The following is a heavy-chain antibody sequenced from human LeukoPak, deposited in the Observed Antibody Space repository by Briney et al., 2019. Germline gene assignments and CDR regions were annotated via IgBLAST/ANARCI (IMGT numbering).Heavy chain of an antibody. CDR3: AREGRGYYGDFDF. CDR2: IRSDGSTI. V-gene: IGHV3-11*01. CDR1: GFSFSDYD. J-gene: IGHJ4*02. Sequence: PGGSLRLSCSASGFSFSDYDMNWIRQAPGKGLEWVSYIRSDGSTIYDAASVGGRFSTSRNNAAQSLFLQMNSLRVDDTAVYYCAREGRGYYGDFDFWGQGTLVTVSS. D-gene: IGHD3-22*01.